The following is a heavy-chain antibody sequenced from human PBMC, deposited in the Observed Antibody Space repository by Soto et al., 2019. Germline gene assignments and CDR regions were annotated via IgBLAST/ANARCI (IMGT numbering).Heavy chain of an antibody. V-gene: IGHV3-13*04. J-gene: IGHJ4*02. D-gene: IGHD6-13*01. CDR1: GFTFSSYD. CDR2: IGTAGDT. Sequence: GGSLRLSCAASGFTFSSYDMHWVRQATGKGLEWVSAIGTAGDTYYPGSVKGRFTISRENAKNSLYLQMNSLRAGDTAVYYCARVSRGYSGSWYPFDYWGQGTLVTVSS. CDR3: ARVSRGYSGSWYPFDY.